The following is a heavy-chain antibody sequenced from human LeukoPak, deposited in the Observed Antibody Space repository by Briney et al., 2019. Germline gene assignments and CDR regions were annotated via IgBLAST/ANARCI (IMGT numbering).Heavy chain of an antibody. CDR3: ARAPVIAAAGIFDY. CDR2: IIPILGIA. J-gene: IGHJ4*02. CDR1: GGTFSSYA. D-gene: IGHD6-13*01. Sequence: GASVKVSCKAPGGTFSSYAISWVRQAPGQGLEWMGRIIPILGIANYAQKFQGRVTITADKSTSTAYMELSSLRSEDTAVYYCARAPVIAAAGIFDYWGQGTLVTVSS. V-gene: IGHV1-69*04.